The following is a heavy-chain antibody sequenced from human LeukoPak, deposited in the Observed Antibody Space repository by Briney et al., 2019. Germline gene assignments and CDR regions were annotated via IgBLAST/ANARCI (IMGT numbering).Heavy chain of an antibody. V-gene: IGHV3-21*01. J-gene: IGHJ4*02. CDR3: ARGISWYVDY. Sequence: GGSLRLSCAASRFTFSSYSMNWVSQAPGKGLEWVSSISSSSSYIYYADSVKGRFTISRDSAKNSLYLQMNSLRAEDTAVCYCARGISWYVDYWGQGTQVTVSS. CDR1: RFTFSSYS. D-gene: IGHD6-13*01. CDR2: ISSSSSYI.